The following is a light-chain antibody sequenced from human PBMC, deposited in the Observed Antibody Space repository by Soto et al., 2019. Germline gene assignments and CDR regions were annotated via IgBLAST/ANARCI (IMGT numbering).Light chain of an antibody. CDR3: SSYTSGSTLGV. CDR1: SSDVGGYDY. Sequence: QSALTQPASVSGSPGQSITISCTGTSSDVGGYDYVSWYQHSPGKAPKLVIYEVSNRPSGVSNRFSGSKSGNTASLTISGLQAEDEADYYCSSYTSGSTLGVFCGGTKLPVL. J-gene: IGLJ2*01. CDR2: EVS. V-gene: IGLV2-14*01.